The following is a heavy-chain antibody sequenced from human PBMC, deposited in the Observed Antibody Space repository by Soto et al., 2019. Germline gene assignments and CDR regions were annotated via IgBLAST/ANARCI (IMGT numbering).Heavy chain of an antibody. Sequence: SAVKVFCKASGGTFSIYAISWVRQAPGQGLEWMGGIIPIFGTANYAQKFQGRVTITADESTSTAYMELSSLRSEDTAVYYCARVTGTTSHWFDPWGQATLVTVSS. D-gene: IGHD1-7*01. V-gene: IGHV1-69*01. J-gene: IGHJ5*02. CDR2: IIPIFGTA. CDR3: ARVTGTTSHWFDP. CDR1: GGTFSIYA.